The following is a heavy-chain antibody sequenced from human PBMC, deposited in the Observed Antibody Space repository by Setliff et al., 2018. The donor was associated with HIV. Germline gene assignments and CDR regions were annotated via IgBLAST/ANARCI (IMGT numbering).Heavy chain of an antibody. D-gene: IGHD6-13*01. Sequence: PSETLSLTCTVSSGSINTDYWTWIRQPPEKGLEWIGNVDYFESTNYGPSLKSRVTVSIDTSKDQFSLNLRSVTAADTALYYCARGPGSSWFDSWGQGTLVTVSS. J-gene: IGHJ5*01. CDR3: ARGPGSSWFDS. CDR1: SGSINTDY. V-gene: IGHV4-59*01. CDR2: VDYFEST.